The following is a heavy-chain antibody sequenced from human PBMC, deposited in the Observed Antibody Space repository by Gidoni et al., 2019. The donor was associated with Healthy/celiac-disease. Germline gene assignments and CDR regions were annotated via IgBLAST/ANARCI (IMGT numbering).Heavy chain of an antibody. D-gene: IGHD3-10*01. J-gene: IGHJ3*02. Sequence: EVQLVESGGVVVQPGGSLRLSCAASGFTFDAYAMHWVRQAPGKGLEWVSRISWDGGSTYYADSVKGRFTISRDNSKNSLYLQMNSLRAEDTALYYCAKAGAHYYGSGSYAFDIWGQGTMVTVSS. CDR2: ISWDGGST. V-gene: IGHV3-43D*04. CDR1: GFTFDAYA. CDR3: AKAGAHYYGSGSYAFDI.